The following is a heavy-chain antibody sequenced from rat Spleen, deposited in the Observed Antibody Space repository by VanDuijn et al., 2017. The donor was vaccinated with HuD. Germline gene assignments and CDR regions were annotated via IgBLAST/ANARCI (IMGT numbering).Heavy chain of an antibody. D-gene: IGHD1-12*03. CDR2: ISSGGGYT. CDR3: SRITMMIIITGVMDA. Sequence: EVQLVESGGGLVQPGRSMKLSCAASGFSFSNYHMAWARQAPTKGLEWVASISSGGGYTYYRDSVKGRFTISRDNAGSTLYLHMDSLGSEETATYYCSRITMMIIITGVMDAWGQGTSVTVSS. CDR1: GFSFSNYH. J-gene: IGHJ4*01. V-gene: IGHV5S11*01.